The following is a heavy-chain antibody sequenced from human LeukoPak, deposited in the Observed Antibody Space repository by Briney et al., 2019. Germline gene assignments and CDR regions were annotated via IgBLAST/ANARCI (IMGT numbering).Heavy chain of an antibody. CDR1: GYTFTGYC. CDR2: INPNSGGT. Sequence: ASVKVSCKASGYTFTGYCMHWVRQAPGQGLEWMGWINPNSGGTNYAQKFQGRVTMTRDTSISTAYMELSRLRSDDTAVYYCARYYDFWSGYFDYWGQGTLVTVSS. J-gene: IGHJ4*02. CDR3: ARYYDFWSGYFDY. D-gene: IGHD3-3*01. V-gene: IGHV1-2*02.